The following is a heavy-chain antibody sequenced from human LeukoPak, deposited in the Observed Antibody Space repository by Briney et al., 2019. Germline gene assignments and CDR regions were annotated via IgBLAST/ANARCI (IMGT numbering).Heavy chain of an antibody. Sequence: ASVKVSCKASGYTFTAYYMHWVRQAPGQGLEWMGWINPNTGGTDYAQRFQGRVTMTRDTSISTAYMELSSLISDDTAVYCCARDDYGDSKGRFDPWGQGTLVTVSS. D-gene: IGHD4-17*01. J-gene: IGHJ5*02. CDR1: GYTFTAYY. V-gene: IGHV1-2*02. CDR2: INPNTGGT. CDR3: ARDDYGDSKGRFDP.